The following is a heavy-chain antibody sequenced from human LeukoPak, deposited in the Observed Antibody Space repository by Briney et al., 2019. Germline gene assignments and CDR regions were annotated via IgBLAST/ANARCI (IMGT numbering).Heavy chain of an antibody. V-gene: IGHV3-48*03. CDR2: ISSSGSTI. J-gene: IGHJ4*02. Sequence: GGSLRLSCAASGFTFSSYEMNWVRQAPGKGLEWVSYISSSGSTIYYADSVKGRFTISRDNAKNSLYLQMNSLRAEDKALYYCAKASSGWYGAPFDYWGQGTLVTVSS. D-gene: IGHD6-19*01. CDR3: AKASSGWYGAPFDY. CDR1: GFTFSSYE.